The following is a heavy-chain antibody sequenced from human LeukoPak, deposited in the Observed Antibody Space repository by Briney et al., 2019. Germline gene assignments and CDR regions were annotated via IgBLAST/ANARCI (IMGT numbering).Heavy chain of an antibody. J-gene: IGHJ4*02. CDR2: ISAYNGNT. CDR3: ARAPSGYIDY. D-gene: IGHD3-22*01. V-gene: IGHV1-18*04. CDR1: GYTFTDYY. Sequence: ASVKVSCKASGYTFTDYYIHWVRQAPGQGLEWMGWISAYNGNTNYAQKLQGRVTMTTDTSTSTAYMELRSLRSDDTAVYYCARAPSGYIDYWGQGTLVTVSS.